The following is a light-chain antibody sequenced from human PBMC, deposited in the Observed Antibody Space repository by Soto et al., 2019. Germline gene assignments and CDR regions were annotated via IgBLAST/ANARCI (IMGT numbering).Light chain of an antibody. J-gene: IGLJ3*02. Sequence: QSALTQPASVSGSPGQSITISCTGTSSDVGGYDYVSWYQQHPAKAPKLMIYAVSNRPSGVSNRFSGSKSGNTASLTISGLQAEDEADYYCCAYAGSGTVVFGGGTKLTVL. V-gene: IGLV2-14*03. CDR3: CAYAGSGTVV. CDR1: SSDVGGYDY. CDR2: AVS.